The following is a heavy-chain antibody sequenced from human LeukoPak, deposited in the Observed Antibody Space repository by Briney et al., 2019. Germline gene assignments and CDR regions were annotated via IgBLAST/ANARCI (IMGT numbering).Heavy chain of an antibody. CDR1: GFTFSSYS. Sequence: PGGSLRLSCAASGFTFSSYSMNWVRQAPGKGLEWVSFISSSSSYIYYADSVKGRFIISRDNAKNSLFLQMNSLRAEDTAVYYCARASSSWYYFDYWGQGTLVTVSS. D-gene: IGHD6-13*01. J-gene: IGHJ4*02. CDR2: ISSSSSYI. V-gene: IGHV3-21*01. CDR3: ARASSSWYYFDY.